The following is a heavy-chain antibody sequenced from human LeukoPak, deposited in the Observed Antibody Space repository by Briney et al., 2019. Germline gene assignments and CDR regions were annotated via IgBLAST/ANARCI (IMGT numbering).Heavy chain of an antibody. CDR3: ARAPERSPDLYYFDY. CDR2: INPSGGST. Sequence: ASVKVSCKASGYTFTSYYMHWVRHVPGQWLEWMGIINPSGGSTSYAQKFQGRVTMTRDTSTSTVYMELSSLRSEDTAVYYCARAPERSPDLYYFDYWGQGTLVTVSS. CDR1: GYTFTSYY. V-gene: IGHV1-46*01. J-gene: IGHJ4*02. D-gene: IGHD2-2*01.